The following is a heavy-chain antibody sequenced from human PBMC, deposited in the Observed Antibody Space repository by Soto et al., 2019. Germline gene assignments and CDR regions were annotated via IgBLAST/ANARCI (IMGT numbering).Heavy chain of an antibody. J-gene: IGHJ6*03. V-gene: IGHV3-9*01. CDR2: ISWNSGSI. Sequence: PGGSLRLSCAASGFTFDDYAMHWVRQAPGKGLEWVSGISWNSGSIGYADSVKGRFTISRDNAKNSLYLQMNSLRAEDTALYYCAKLGAAGTFYYYYMDVWGKGTTVTVSS. CDR3: AKLGAAGTFYYYYMDV. CDR1: GFTFDDYA. D-gene: IGHD6-13*01.